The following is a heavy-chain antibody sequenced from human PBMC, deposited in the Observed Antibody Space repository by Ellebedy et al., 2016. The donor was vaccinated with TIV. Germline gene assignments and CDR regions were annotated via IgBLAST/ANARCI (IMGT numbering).Heavy chain of an antibody. CDR3: VRDLSTADYRDY. CDR2: ISAYTGDT. CDR1: GFAFASYS. J-gene: IGHJ4*02. D-gene: IGHD4-11*01. Sequence: ASVKVSCKASGFAFASYSFSWVRQAPGHGLEWMGWISAYTGDTTYAQKFQGRVAMTRDTSTSTVYMQLSSLRSEDTAVYYCVRDLSTADYRDYWGQGTLVTVSS. V-gene: IGHV1-18*01.